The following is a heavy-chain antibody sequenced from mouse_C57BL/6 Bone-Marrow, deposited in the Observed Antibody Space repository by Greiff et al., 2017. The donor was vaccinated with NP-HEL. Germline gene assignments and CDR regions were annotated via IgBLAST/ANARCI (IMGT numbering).Heavy chain of an antibody. CDR3: ALLLRYQAWFAY. V-gene: IGHV14-3*01. J-gene: IGHJ3*01. D-gene: IGHD1-1*01. CDR1: GFNIKNNY. Sequence: EVQLQQSVAELVRPGASVKLSCTASGFNIKNNYMHWVKQRPEQGLEWIGRIDPANGNTKYAPKFQGKATITADTSSNTAYLQLSSLTSEDTAIYYCALLLRYQAWFAYWGQGTLVTVSA. CDR2: IDPANGNT.